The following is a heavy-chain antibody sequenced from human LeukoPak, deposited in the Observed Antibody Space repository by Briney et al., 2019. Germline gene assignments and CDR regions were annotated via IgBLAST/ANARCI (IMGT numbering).Heavy chain of an antibody. CDR1: GYSISSGYY. CDR3: ALTTVTSGVAMADY. Sequence: SETLSLTCTVSGYSISSGYYWGWIRQPPGKGLEWIGSIYHSGSTYYNPSLKSRVTISVDTSKNQFSLKLSSVTAADTAVYYCALTTVTSGVAMADYWGQGTLVTVSS. CDR2: IYHSGST. J-gene: IGHJ4*02. D-gene: IGHD4-11*01. V-gene: IGHV4-38-2*02.